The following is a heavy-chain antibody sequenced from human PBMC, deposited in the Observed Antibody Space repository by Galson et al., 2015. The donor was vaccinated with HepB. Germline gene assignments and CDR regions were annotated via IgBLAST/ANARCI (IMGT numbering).Heavy chain of an antibody. Sequence: SLRLSCAASGFTFGDYAVTWVRQAPGKGLEWVCFIRSKAYGETTQYAASVKGRFTISRDDSKSIAYLQMNSLKTEDTAVYYCARGDYGGPLDYWGQGTLITVSS. J-gene: IGHJ4*02. CDR3: ARGDYGGPLDY. D-gene: IGHD4-23*01. CDR1: GFTFGDYA. CDR2: IRSKAYGETT. V-gene: IGHV3-49*04.